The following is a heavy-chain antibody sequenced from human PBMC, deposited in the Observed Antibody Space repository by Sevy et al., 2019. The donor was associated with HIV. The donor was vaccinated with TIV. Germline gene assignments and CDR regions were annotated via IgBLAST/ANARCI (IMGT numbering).Heavy chain of an antibody. CDR1: GFSFTNAW. Sequence: GGSLRLSCEASGFSFTNAWMSWVRQTPGKGLEWVGRIKSKSDRGTTDYAAPVKGRFTISRDDSKNTVYLQMNSLKIEDTAVYYCLTHYYDGSDYYYWKGIEYWGQGTLVTVSS. J-gene: IGHJ4*02. D-gene: IGHD3-22*01. V-gene: IGHV3-15*01. CDR2: IKSKSDRGTT. CDR3: LTHYYDGSDYYYWKGIEY.